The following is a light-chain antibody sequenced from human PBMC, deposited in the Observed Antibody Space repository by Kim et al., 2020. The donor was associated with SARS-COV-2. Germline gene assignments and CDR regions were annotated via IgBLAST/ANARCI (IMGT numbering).Light chain of an antibody. CDR3: QQEYNVPGWT. Sequence: PGQGVTPSCRASQRVSGSYLPWYQQKPAQAPRLLIYCASTRATGIPATFSGSGSGTDVTLPISSLQPEDVAVYYCQQEYNVPGWTFGQGTKVDIK. V-gene: IGKV3D-7*01. CDR2: CAS. CDR1: QRVSGSY. J-gene: IGKJ1*01.